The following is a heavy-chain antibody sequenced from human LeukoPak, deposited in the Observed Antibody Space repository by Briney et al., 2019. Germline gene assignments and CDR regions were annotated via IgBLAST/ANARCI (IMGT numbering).Heavy chain of an antibody. J-gene: IGHJ5*02. CDR3: ARGSMTTVTTGP. V-gene: IGHV3-21*01. CDR1: GFTFSSYT. Sequence: GGSLRLSCAASGFTFSSYTMNWVRQAPGKGLEWVSIISSGSSYIHYADSVKGRFTISRDNAKNSLYLQMNSLRAEDTAVYYCARGSMTTVTTGPWGQGTLVTVSS. CDR2: ISSGSSYI. D-gene: IGHD4-17*01.